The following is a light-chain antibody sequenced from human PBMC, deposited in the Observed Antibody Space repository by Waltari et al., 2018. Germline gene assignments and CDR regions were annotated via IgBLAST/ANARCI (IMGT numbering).Light chain of an antibody. CDR2: EVT. J-gene: IGLJ1*01. Sequence: QSALTQPASVSGSPGQSITISCTGSSGDIGSFDLVSWYQQHPGRAPKLIIYEVTKRPSGVSNRFSPSKSGNTASLTISGLQAEDEADYHCFSYAGSSTYSYVFGPGTKVSVL. V-gene: IGLV2-23*02. CDR3: FSYAGSSTYSYV. CDR1: SGDIGSFDL.